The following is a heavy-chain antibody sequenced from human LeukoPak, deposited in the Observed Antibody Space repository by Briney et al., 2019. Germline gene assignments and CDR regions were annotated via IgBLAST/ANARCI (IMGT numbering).Heavy chain of an antibody. CDR3: SLARSEYHYGMDV. CDR2: TYYRSKWYY. CDR1: GDSVSSISVA. Sequence: SQTLSLACAISGDSVSSISVAWNWIRQSPSRGLEWLGRTYYRSKWYYAYAVSVKGRINISPDTSKNQFSLQLTSVTPEDTAVYYCSLARSEYHYGMDVWGQGTTVTVSS. V-gene: IGHV6-1*01. J-gene: IGHJ6*02.